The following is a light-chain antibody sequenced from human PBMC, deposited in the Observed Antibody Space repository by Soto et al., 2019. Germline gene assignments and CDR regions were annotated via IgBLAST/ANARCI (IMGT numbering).Light chain of an antibody. Sequence: EIVMTQSPATLSVSPGERATLSCRASQSVSSNLAWYQQKPGQGPRLLIYGASSRATGTPDRFSGSGSGTDFTLTINSLEPEDFAVYYCQHFGSSLRTFGQGTKVDI. J-gene: IGKJ1*01. CDR3: QHFGSSLRT. CDR2: GAS. V-gene: IGKV3-20*01. CDR1: QSVSSN.